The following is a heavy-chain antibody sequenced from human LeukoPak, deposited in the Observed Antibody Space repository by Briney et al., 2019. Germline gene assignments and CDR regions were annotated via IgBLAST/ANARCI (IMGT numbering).Heavy chain of an antibody. CDR3: ARWLVLGVFDY. D-gene: IGHD6-19*01. CDR2: IYYSGST. CDR1: GGSISSSSYY. J-gene: IGHJ4*02. Sequence: SETLSLTCTVSGGSISSSSYYWGWIRQPPGKGLEWIGSIYYSGSTYYNPSLKSRVTISVDTSKNQFSLKLSSVTAADTAVYYCARWLVLGVFDYWGQGTLVTVSS. V-gene: IGHV4-39*07.